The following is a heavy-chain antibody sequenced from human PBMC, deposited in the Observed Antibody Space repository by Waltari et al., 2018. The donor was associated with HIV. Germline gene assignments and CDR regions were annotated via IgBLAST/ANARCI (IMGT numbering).Heavy chain of an antibody. D-gene: IGHD3-22*01. V-gene: IGHV3-48*01. J-gene: IGHJ4*02. Sequence: EVQLVESGGGLVQPGGSLRLSCAALGFTFTSYGMNWVRQAPGKGLEWVSFISSSSSTIYYADSVKGRFTISRDNAKNSLYLQMNSLRAEDTAVYYCARETYYYDSSGPYFDYWGQGTLVTVSS. CDR3: ARETYYYDSSGPYFDY. CDR2: ISSSSSTI. CDR1: GFTFTSYG.